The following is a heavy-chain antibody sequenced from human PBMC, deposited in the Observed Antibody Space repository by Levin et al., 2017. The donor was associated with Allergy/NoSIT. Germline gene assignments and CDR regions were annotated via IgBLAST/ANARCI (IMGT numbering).Heavy chain of an antibody. Sequence: GESLKISCAASGFTFSSYGMHWVRQAPGKGLEWVAVIWYDGSNKYYADSVKGRFTISRDNSKNTLYLQMNSLRVEDTAVYYCARARYYDILTGYLDYWGQETLVTVSS. D-gene: IGHD3-9*01. CDR3: ARARYYDILTGYLDY. J-gene: IGHJ4*02. V-gene: IGHV3-33*01. CDR2: IWYDGSNK. CDR1: GFTFSSYG.